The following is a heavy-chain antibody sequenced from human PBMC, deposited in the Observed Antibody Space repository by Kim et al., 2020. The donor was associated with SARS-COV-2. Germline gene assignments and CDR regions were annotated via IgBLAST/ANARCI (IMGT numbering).Heavy chain of an antibody. Sequence: GGSLRLSCAASGFTFSSYDMHWVRQATGKGLEWVSAIGTAGDPYYPGSVKGRFTISRENAKNSLYLQMNSLRAGDTAVYYCARSKDYGDYSGDWYFDLWGRGTLVTVSS. J-gene: IGHJ2*01. CDR3: ARSKDYGDYSGDWYFDL. D-gene: IGHD4-17*01. V-gene: IGHV3-13*05. CDR2: IGTAGDP. CDR1: GFTFSSYD.